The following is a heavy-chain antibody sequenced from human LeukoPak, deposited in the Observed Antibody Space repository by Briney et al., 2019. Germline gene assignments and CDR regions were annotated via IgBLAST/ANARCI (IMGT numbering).Heavy chain of an antibody. Sequence: WASVKVSCKASGYTFTSYGIIWVRQAPGQGLEWMGWISAYNGNTNYAQKLQGRVTMTTDTSTSTAYMELRSLRSDDKAVYYCAREVYMIAVAGRTFDYWGQGTLVTVSS. CDR3: AREVYMIAVAGRTFDY. D-gene: IGHD6-19*01. J-gene: IGHJ4*02. V-gene: IGHV1-18*01. CDR2: ISAYNGNT. CDR1: GYTFTSYG.